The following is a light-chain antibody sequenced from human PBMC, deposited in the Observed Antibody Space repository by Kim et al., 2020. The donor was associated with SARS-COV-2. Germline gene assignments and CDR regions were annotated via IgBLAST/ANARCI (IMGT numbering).Light chain of an antibody. CDR3: QQRSNWWT. CDR2: DAS. J-gene: IGKJ1*01. V-gene: IGKV3-11*01. CDR1: QSVSSS. Sequence: SLSPWETATLSCTASQSVSSSLAWYQQKPGQAPRLLIFDASHRATGIPPRFSGSGSGTDFTLTISSLEPEDFAVYYCQQRSNWWTFGQGTKVDIK.